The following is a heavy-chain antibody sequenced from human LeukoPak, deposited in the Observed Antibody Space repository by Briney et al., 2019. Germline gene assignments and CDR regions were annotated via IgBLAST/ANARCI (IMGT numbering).Heavy chain of an antibody. CDR1: GFTFSSYA. CDR3: VKGYNWNDEFDY. D-gene: IGHD1-20*01. V-gene: IGHV3-23*01. J-gene: IGHJ4*02. CDR2: IGAGGRGDT. Sequence: GGSLRLSCAASGFTFSSYAMSWVRQAPGKGLEWVSGIGAGGRGDTYYADSVKGRFIISRDNSKDTLFLHLNSLRAEDTATYYCVKGYNWNDEFDYWGQGTLVTVS.